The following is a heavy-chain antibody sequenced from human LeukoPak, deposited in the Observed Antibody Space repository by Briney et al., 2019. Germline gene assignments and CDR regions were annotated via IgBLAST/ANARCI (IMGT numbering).Heavy chain of an antibody. CDR2: LSHSGSS. CDR1: GGSVSSYY. D-gene: IGHD2-2*01. CDR3: ARARYANAWYAFDI. Sequence: SKTLSLTCTVSGGSVSSYYWSWIRRPPGRGLEWIAYLSHSGSSDSNPSLTSRVTTLVDTSKNQFSLKLTSVTAADTAVYYCARARYANAWYAFDIWGHGTMVTVSS. V-gene: IGHV4-59*02. J-gene: IGHJ3*02.